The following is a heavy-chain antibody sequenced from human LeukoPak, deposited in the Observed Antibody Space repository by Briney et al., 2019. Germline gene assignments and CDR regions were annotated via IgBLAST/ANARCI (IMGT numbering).Heavy chain of an antibody. CDR2: ISYHGSNQ. D-gene: IGHD3-22*01. Sequence: PGGSLRLSCAASGFTFSRYAMHWVRQAPGKGLEWVAVISYHGSNQYYADSMKGRFTISRDNSKSTLYLQMSSLRPEDTAVYYCASDPFDSSGYYPLDYWGQGTLVTVSS. CDR1: GFTFSRYA. J-gene: IGHJ4*02. CDR3: ASDPFDSSGYYPLDY. V-gene: IGHV3-30-3*01.